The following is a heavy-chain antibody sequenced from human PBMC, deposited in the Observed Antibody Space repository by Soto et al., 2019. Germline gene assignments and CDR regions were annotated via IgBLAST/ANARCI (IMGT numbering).Heavy chain of an antibody. CDR3: AGAPSSLEWLFYGLDV. V-gene: IGHV4-30-4*08. Sequence: SETLSLTCTVSGGSISSGGYYWTWIRQHPGKGLEWIGYTYNSGITYYNPSLKSRLTISADTSKNQFSLQLNSVTAADTALYFCAGAPSSLEWLFYGLDVWGQGTTVTVSS. D-gene: IGHD3-3*01. CDR2: TYNSGIT. J-gene: IGHJ6*02. CDR1: GGSISSGGYY.